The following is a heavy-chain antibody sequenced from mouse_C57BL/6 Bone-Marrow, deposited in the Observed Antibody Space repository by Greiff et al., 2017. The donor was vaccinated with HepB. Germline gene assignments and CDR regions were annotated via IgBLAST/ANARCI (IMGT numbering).Heavy chain of an antibody. CDR3: AIYKRDDYDWWYFDV. CDR1: GFTFTDYY. V-gene: IGHV7-3*01. Sequence: DVKLVESGGGLVQPGGSLSLSCAASGFTFTDYYMSWVRQPPGKALEWLGFIRNKANGYTTEYSASVKGRFTISRDNSQSILYLQMNALRAEDSATYYCAIYKRDDYDWWYFDVWGTGTTVTVSS. CDR2: IRNKANGYTT. J-gene: IGHJ1*03. D-gene: IGHD2-4*01.